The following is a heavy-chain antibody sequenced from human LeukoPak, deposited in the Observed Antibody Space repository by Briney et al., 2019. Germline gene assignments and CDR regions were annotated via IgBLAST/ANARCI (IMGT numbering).Heavy chain of an antibody. CDR3: ARVGDYYGSGSYYGFADY. V-gene: IGHV3-7*01. CDR2: IKHDGREK. J-gene: IGHJ4*02. Sequence: PGGSLRLSCAASGFTFSSYTINWVRQAPGKGLEWVAAIKHDGREKYYVDSLKGRFTISRDNTKNSLYLQMNSLRAEDTAVYYCARVGDYYGSGSYYGFADYWGQGTLVTVSS. D-gene: IGHD3-10*01. CDR1: GFTFSSYT.